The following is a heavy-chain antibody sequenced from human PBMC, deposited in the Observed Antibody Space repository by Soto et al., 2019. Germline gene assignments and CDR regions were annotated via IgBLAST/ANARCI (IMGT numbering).Heavy chain of an antibody. Sequence: SLRLSCAASGFTFSSYAMSWVRQAPGKGLEWVSAISGSGGSTYYADSVKGRFTISRGNSKNTLYLQMNSLRAEDTAVYYCAKSTNSVVQYYFDYWGQGTLVTVSS. D-gene: IGHD1-1*01. CDR3: AKSTNSVVQYYFDY. J-gene: IGHJ4*02. CDR2: ISGSGGST. CDR1: GFTFSSYA. V-gene: IGHV3-23*01.